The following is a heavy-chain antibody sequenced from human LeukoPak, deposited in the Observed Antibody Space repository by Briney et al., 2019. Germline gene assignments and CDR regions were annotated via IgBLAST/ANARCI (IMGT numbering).Heavy chain of an antibody. CDR1: GSSISSYY. V-gene: IGHV4-59*08. D-gene: IGHD5-12*01. J-gene: IGHJ4*02. Sequence: SETLSLTCTVSGSSISSYYWSWIRQPPGKGLEWIGYIYYSGSTNYNPSLKSRVTISVDTSKNQFSLKLSSVTAADTAVYYCARRSNSGYDEYYFDYWGQGTLVTVSS. CDR2: IYYSGST. CDR3: ARRSNSGYDEYYFDY.